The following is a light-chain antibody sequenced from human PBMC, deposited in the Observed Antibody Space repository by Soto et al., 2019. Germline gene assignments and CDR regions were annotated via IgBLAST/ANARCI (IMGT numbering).Light chain of an antibody. V-gene: IGKV1-39*01. Sequence: DIQMTQSPSSLSASVGDRVTITCRASQSISSYLNWYQHKPGKAPKLLIYAASSLQSGVPSTFSCSGSGTDFTLTISSLQPEDFATYYCQQSYSTPPTFGQGTKVEIK. CDR3: QQSYSTPPT. CDR1: QSISSY. CDR2: AAS. J-gene: IGKJ1*01.